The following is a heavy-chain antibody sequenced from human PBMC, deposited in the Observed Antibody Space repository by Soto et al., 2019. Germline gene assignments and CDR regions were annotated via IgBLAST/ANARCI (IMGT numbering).Heavy chain of an antibody. D-gene: IGHD6-13*01. CDR1: GVCRSSYY. V-gene: IGHV4-4*08. CDR2: IYASGST. CDR3: ARGGSTWLEYFHH. Sequence: EVLSLTGTVSGVCRSSYYWSWIRQPPGKGLEWIGYIYASGSTNYNPSLRSRIAISVDTSKTQLYLNMSSVTAGDAAVYYLARGGSTWLEYFHHWGQGTLVTLS. J-gene: IGHJ1*01.